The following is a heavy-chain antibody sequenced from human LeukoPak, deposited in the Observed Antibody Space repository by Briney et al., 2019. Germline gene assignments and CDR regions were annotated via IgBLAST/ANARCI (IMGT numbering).Heavy chain of an antibody. J-gene: IGHJ3*02. CDR3: AKLGHSDGWYLGAFDI. CDR2: TSYSRTT. CDR1: GGSITDHY. V-gene: IGHV4-59*08. Sequence: PETLSLTCTVSGGSITDHYWNWIRQPPGMSLEWIGYTSYSRTTIYNSYFKGRATMSIDTSKNQLHLNLTSVTATDTAVYYCAKLGHSDGWYLGAFDIWGQGTTVIVSS. D-gene: IGHD6-19*01.